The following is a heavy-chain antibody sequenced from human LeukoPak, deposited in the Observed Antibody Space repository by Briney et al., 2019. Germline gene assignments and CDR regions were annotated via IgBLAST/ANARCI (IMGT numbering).Heavy chain of an antibody. J-gene: IGHJ4*02. CDR3: ARGPPHPNGGGY. D-gene: IGHD4-23*01. V-gene: IGHV4-31*03. CDR2: IYYSGST. CDR1: GGSISSGGYY. Sequence: SETLSLTCTVSGGSISSGGYYWSWIRQHPGKGLEWIGYIYYSGSTYYNPSLKGRVTISVDTSKNQFSLKLSSVTAADTAVYYCARGPPHPNGGGYWGQGTLVTVSS.